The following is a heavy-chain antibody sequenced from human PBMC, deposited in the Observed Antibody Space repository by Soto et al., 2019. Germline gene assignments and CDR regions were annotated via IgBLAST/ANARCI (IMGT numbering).Heavy chain of an antibody. J-gene: IGHJ4*02. V-gene: IGHV3-30*03. Sequence: SLRLSCAASGFTFSSYSMNWVRQAPGKGLEWVAVISYDGSNNYYADSVKGRFTISRDNSKNTLYLQMNSLRAEDTAVYYCATLSSGYDYWGQGTLVAVSS. CDR2: ISYDGSNN. CDR1: GFTFSSYS. D-gene: IGHD3-22*01. CDR3: ATLSSGYDY.